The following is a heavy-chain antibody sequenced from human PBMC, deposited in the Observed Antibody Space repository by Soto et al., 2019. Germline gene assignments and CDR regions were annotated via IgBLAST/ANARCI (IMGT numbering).Heavy chain of an antibody. J-gene: IGHJ4*02. V-gene: IGHV4-39*01. CDR1: GGSISSSSYY. Sequence: WETLSLTCTVSGGSISSSSYYWGWIRQPPGKGLEWIGSICYSVSTYYNPSLKSRVTISVDTSKNQFSLKLSSVTAEDTAVYYCARHHDSSGWYALDYWGQGTLVTVSS. CDR2: ICYSVST. CDR3: ARHHDSSGWYALDY. D-gene: IGHD6-19*01.